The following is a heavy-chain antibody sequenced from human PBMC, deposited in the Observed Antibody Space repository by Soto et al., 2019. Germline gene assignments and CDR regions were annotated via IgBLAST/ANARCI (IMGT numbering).Heavy chain of an antibody. V-gene: IGHV3-30-3*01. CDR1: GFTFSSYA. CDR2: ISHDGSNK. Sequence: GGSLRLSCAASGFTFSSYAMHWVRQAPGKGLEWVAVISHDGSNKYYADSVKGRFTISRDNSKNTLYLQMNSLRAEDTAVYYCARDYYGSGSYPGPYWGQGTLVTVSS. J-gene: IGHJ4*02. CDR3: ARDYYGSGSYPGPY. D-gene: IGHD3-10*01.